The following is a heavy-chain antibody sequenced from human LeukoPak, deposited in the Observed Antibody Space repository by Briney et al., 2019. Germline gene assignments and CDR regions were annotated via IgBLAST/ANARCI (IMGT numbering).Heavy chain of an antibody. J-gene: IGHJ4*02. Sequence: SETLSLTCTVYSGSFSSGSYYWSWIRQPPGKGLEWIGYISYSGSTNYNPSLKSRVTISVDTSKNQFSLKLSSVTAADTAVYYCARAYYGSGSYYSNNKYYFDYWGQGTLVTVSS. V-gene: IGHV4-61*01. CDR2: ISYSGST. D-gene: IGHD3-10*01. CDR3: ARAYYGSGSYYSNNKYYFDY. CDR1: SGSFSSGSYY.